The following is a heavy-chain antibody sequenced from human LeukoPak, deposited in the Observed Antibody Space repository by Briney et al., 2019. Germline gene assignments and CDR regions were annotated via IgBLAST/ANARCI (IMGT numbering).Heavy chain of an antibody. J-gene: IGHJ5*02. Sequence: GGSLRLSCAASGFTFSSYGVHWVRQAPGKGLEWVAFIRYDGSNKYYADSVKGRFTISRDNSKNTLYLQMNSLRAEDTAVYYCAKGDCSSTSCYNWFDPWGQGTLVTVSS. V-gene: IGHV3-30*02. CDR1: GFTFSSYG. CDR2: IRYDGSNK. CDR3: AKGDCSSTSCYNWFDP. D-gene: IGHD2-2*01.